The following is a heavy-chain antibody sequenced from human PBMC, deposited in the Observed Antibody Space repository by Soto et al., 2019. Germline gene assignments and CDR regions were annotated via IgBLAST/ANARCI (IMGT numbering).Heavy chain of an antibody. CDR3: GGARPGGGNWWARRDYNVDV. J-gene: IGHJ6*02. V-gene: IGHV4-59*12. CDR1: GGSISSYY. Sequence: PSETLSLTCTVSGGSISSYYWSWIRQPPGKGLEWIGYMYNTGSTIYNPSLKSRVTISLDTSKNQISLKLSSLPAADTAVYYCGGARPGGGNWWARRDYNVDVWGQGTKVTVSS. D-gene: IGHD2-8*02. CDR2: MYNTGST.